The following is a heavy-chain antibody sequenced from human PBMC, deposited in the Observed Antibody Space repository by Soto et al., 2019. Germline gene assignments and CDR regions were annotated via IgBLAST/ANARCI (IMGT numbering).Heavy chain of an antibody. J-gene: IGHJ5*02. CDR3: SKDPTIGQYQLLSDWFDP. D-gene: IGHD2-2*01. CDR2: ISYDGRNK. CDR1: EFNFRSYG. Sequence: GGDLRPSCASSEFNFRSYGLRWPRQAPGKGLEWVAVISYDGRNKYYADSVQGRFTISRDNSKKTLYLQMNSLRGEGTAVYYLSKDPTIGQYQLLSDWFDPWGQGTLVTVSS. V-gene: IGHV3-30*18.